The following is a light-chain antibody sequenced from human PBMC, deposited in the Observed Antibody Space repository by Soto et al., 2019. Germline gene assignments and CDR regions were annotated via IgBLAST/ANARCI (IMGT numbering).Light chain of an antibody. V-gene: IGKV3-15*01. CDR3: QQYDNWPPWT. J-gene: IGKJ1*01. CDR1: ESVGSN. Sequence: DTVMTQSPATLSVSPGETATLSCRASESVGSNLAWYQHKPGQAPRLLIYGASTRATGIPARLSGSGSGTEFTLTISSLQSEDSAVYYCQQYDNWPPWTFGQGTKVEI. CDR2: GAS.